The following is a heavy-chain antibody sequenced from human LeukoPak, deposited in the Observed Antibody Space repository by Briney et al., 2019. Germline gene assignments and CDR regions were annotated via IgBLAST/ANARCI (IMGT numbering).Heavy chain of an antibody. CDR2: IIPIFGTA. V-gene: IGHV1-69*01. J-gene: IGHJ5*02. CDR3: ARAYCSSTSCVDGWFDP. Sequence: SVKVSCKASGGTFSSYAISWVRQAPGQGLEWMGGIIPIFGTANYAQKFQGRVTITADESTSTAYMELSSLRSEDTAVYYCARAYCSSTSCVDGWFDPRGQGTLVTVSS. CDR1: GGTFSSYA. D-gene: IGHD2-2*01.